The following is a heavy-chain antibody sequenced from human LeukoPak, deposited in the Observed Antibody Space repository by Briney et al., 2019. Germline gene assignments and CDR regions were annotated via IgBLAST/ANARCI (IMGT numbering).Heavy chain of an antibody. CDR3: ARETYYDFWSGYYSWGWFDP. J-gene: IGHJ5*02. D-gene: IGHD3-3*01. CDR2: IYYSGST. CDR1: GGSISSYY. V-gene: IGHV4-59*01. Sequence: SETLSLTCTVSGGSISSYYWSWLRQPPGKGLEWIGYIYYSGSTNYNPSLKSRVTISVDTSKNQFSLKLSSVTAADTAVYYCARETYYDFWSGYYSWGWFDPWGQGTQVTVSS.